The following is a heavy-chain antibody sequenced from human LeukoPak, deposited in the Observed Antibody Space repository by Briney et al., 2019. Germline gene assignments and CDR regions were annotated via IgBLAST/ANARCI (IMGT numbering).Heavy chain of an antibody. CDR3: TSDTVDTAVGIDY. D-gene: IGHD5-18*01. CDR1: GFTFSRHW. V-gene: IGHV3-74*01. J-gene: IGHJ4*02. CDR2: MNSDGSST. Sequence: GGSLRLSCAGSGFTFSRHWMHWVRQVPGKGLVRVSRMNSDGSSTSYADSVKGRFIISRDNAKNTLYLQMNSLRAEDTAAYYCTSDTVDTAVGIDYWGQGTLVTVSS.